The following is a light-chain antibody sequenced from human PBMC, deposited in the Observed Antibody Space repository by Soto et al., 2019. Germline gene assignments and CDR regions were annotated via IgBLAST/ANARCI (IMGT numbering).Light chain of an antibody. J-gene: IGKJ4*01. Sequence: EIVLTQSPATLSLSPGERATLSCRASQSVSSYLAWYQQKPGQAPRLLIYDASSRATAIPARFSGSGFGTDFTLTISSLDPEDFAVYYCQHRSSWPLSFGGGTKAEIK. CDR1: QSVSSY. CDR3: QHRSSWPLS. CDR2: DAS. V-gene: IGKV3-11*01.